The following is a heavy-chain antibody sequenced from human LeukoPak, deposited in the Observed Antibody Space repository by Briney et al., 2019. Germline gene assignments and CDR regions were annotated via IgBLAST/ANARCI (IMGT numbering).Heavy chain of an antibody. CDR2: ISWNSGSI. V-gene: IGHV3-9*01. D-gene: IGHD3-22*01. CDR3: AKGSDSNGYSGMDV. Sequence: GRSLRLSCAASGFTFDDYAMHWVRQAPGKGLEWVSGISWNSGSIGYADSVKGRFTISRDNAKNSLYLQMNSLRAEDTALYYCAKGSDSNGYSGMDVWGQGTTVTVSS. J-gene: IGHJ6*02. CDR1: GFTFDDYA.